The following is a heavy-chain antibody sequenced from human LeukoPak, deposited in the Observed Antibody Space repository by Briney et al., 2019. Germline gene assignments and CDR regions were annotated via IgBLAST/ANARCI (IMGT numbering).Heavy chain of an antibody. CDR1: GYTFTGYY. D-gene: IGHD3-22*01. CDR2: INPNSGGT. V-gene: IGHV1-2*02. CDR3: ARAPSPVYYYDSSGYQGPFDY. Sequence: GASVKVSCKASGYTFTGYYMRWVRQAPGQGLEWMGWINPNSGGTNYAQKFQGRVTMTRDTSISTAYMELSRLRSDDTAVYYCARAPSPVYYYDSSGYQGPFDYWGQGTLVTVSS. J-gene: IGHJ4*02.